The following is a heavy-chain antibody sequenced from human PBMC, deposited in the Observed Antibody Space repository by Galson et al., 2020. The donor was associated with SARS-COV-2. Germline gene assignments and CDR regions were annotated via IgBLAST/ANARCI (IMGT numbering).Heavy chain of an antibody. CDR2: IYWDGES. D-gene: IGHD3-10*01. Sequence: KMSGPTLVKPTQTLTLTCTFSGFSLTDSGASVGWIRQPQGKAPDWLEIIYWDGESRYRASLKSKLTITKDTFKNKVVLTMTNMDPVDTATYFCAHRRFRVGARDDAFDIWGQGTLVTVSS. J-gene: IGHJ3*02. V-gene: IGHV2-5*02. CDR3: AHRRFRVGARDDAFDI. CDR1: GFSLTDSGAS.